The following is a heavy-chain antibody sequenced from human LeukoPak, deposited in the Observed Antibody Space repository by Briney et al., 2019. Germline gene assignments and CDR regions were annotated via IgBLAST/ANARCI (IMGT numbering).Heavy chain of an antibody. CDR2: ISSSSTI. Sequence: GGSLRLSCAASGFTFSSHSMNWVRQAPGKGLEWVSYISSSSTIYYADSVKGRFTISRDNAKNSLYLQVNSLRAEDTAVYYCARGAYYYEDWGQGTLVTVSS. J-gene: IGHJ4*02. CDR1: GFTFSSHS. CDR3: ARGAYYYED. V-gene: IGHV3-48*01. D-gene: IGHD3-22*01.